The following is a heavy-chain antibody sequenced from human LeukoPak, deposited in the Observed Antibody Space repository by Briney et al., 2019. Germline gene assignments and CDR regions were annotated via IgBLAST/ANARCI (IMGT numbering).Heavy chain of an antibody. J-gene: IGHJ2*01. Sequence: GGSLRLSCAASGFTFSSYSMNWVRQAPGKGLEWVSASSSRGDITYYADSVKGRFTITRDNSKNTLYLQMNSLRVGDTAIYYCVKDDYGVPGWYFDLWGRGTLVTVSS. CDR3: VKDDYGVPGWYFDL. CDR1: GFTFSSYS. V-gene: IGHV3-23*01. CDR2: SSSRGDIT. D-gene: IGHD4/OR15-4a*01.